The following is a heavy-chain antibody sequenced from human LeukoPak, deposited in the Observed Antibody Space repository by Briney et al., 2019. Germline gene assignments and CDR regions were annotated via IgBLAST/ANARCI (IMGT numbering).Heavy chain of an antibody. CDR1: GFTFSSYA. J-gene: IGHJ4*02. V-gene: IGHV3-23*01. CDR3: ARGGRVGASRGYFDY. Sequence: GGSLRLSCAASGFTFSSYAMSWVRQAPGKGLEWVSAISGSGGSTYYADSVKGRFTISRDNSKNTLYLQMNSLRAEDTAVYYCARGGRVGASRGYFDYWGQGTLVTVSS. CDR2: ISGSGGST. D-gene: IGHD1-26*01.